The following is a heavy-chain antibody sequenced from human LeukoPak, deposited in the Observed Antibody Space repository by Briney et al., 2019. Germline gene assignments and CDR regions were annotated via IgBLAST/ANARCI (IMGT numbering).Heavy chain of an antibody. D-gene: IGHD6-13*01. V-gene: IGHV1-2*02. CDR2: INPNSGGT. CDR3: ARYSSRGGWFDP. J-gene: IGHJ5*02. CDR1: GYTFTSYG. Sequence: GASVKVSCKASGYTFTSYGISWVRQAPGQGLEWMGWINPNSGGTNYARKFQGRVTMTRDTSVSTAYMELSRLRSDDTAVYYCARYSSRGGWFDPWGQGTLVTVSS.